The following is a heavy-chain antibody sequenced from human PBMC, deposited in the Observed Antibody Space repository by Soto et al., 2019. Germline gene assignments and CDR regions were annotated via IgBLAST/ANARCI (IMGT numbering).Heavy chain of an antibody. J-gene: IGHJ5*02. CDR3: ARVPDR. D-gene: IGHD2-2*01. V-gene: IGHV4-34*01. CDR2: INHSGST. Sequence: SETLSLTCAVYGGSFSGYYRSWIRQPPGKGLEWIGEINHSGSTNYNPSLKSRVTISVDRSKNQFSLKLSSVTAADTAVYYCARVPDRWGQGTLVTVSS. CDR1: GGSFSGYY.